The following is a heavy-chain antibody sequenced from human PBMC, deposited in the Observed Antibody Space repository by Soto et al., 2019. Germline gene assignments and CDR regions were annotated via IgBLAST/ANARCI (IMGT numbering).Heavy chain of an antibody. D-gene: IGHD5-18*01. CDR2: IYWDEDE. CDR3: GHRPGGYRYQFGY. CDR1: GFSLTTRGVG. Sequence: QITLKESGPTLVKPTQTLTLTCTFSGFSLTTRGVGVGWIRQPPGKALEWLALIYWDEDEGYSPSLKSRLHITKDTSKNQVVPKMTNMDPVEKAPNYCGHRPGGYRYQFGYWGQGTQVTVSS. V-gene: IGHV2-5*02. J-gene: IGHJ4*01.